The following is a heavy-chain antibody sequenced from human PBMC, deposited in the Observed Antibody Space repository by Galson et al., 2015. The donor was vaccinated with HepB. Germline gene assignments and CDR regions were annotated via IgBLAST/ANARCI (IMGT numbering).Heavy chain of an antibody. Sequence: TLSLTCTVSGGSISSYYWSWIRQPPGKGLEWIGYIYYSGSTNYNPSLKSRVTISVDTSKNQFSLKLSSVTAADTAVYYCARVMQGGTFPIGRAFDIWGQGTMVTVSS. J-gene: IGHJ3*02. CDR3: ARVMQGGTFPIGRAFDI. CDR2: IYYSGST. V-gene: IGHV4-59*01. CDR1: GGSISSYY. D-gene: IGHD1-1*01.